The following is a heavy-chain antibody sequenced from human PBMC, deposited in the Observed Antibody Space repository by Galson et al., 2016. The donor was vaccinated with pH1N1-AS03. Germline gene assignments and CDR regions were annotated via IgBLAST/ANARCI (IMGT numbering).Heavy chain of an antibody. J-gene: IGHJ5*01. CDR2: IVPTFTAP. CDR1: GGTFRNFA. Sequence: SVKVSCKASGGTFRNFAISWVRHAPGQGLEWMGRIVPTFTAPKYAQKFQGRLTITADDSATTTYMDLSGLTLEDTAIYYCATIGAVPGLGGYWFDSWGQGTHVIVSS. V-gene: IGHV1-69*13. D-gene: IGHD6-19*01. CDR3: ATIGAVPGLGGYWFDS.